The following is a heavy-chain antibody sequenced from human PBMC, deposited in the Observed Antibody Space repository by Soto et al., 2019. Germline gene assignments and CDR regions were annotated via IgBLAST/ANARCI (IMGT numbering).Heavy chain of an antibody. Sequence: QVQLQESGPGLVKPSGTLSLTCAVSGGSLSRSSWWTWVRQSPGKGLEWIVEIFESGATNYHPSLKSRLTMSVDKSKNPFSLNLSSWTAADTAVYFCTTSNAGELKNWGQGTLVTVSS. CDR2: IFESGAT. J-gene: IGHJ4*02. D-gene: IGHD1-7*01. V-gene: IGHV4-4*02. CDR3: TTSNAGELKN. CDR1: GGSLSRSSW.